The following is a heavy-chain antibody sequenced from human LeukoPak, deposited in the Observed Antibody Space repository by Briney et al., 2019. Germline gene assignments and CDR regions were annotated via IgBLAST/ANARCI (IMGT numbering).Heavy chain of an antibody. D-gene: IGHD2-8*02. CDR1: GFTFRNYW. V-gene: IGHV3-23*01. CDR3: AKLYRLDWFDP. CDR2: ISGNGGST. Sequence: GGSLRLSCAASGFTFRNYWMGWVRQAPGKGLEWVSAISGNGGSTYYADSVKGRFTISRDNSKNTLYLQMNSLRAEDTAVYYCAKLYRLDWFDPWGQGTLVTVSS. J-gene: IGHJ5*02.